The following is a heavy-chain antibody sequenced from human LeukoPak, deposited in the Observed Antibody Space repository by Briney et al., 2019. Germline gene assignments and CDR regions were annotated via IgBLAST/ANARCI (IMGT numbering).Heavy chain of an antibody. CDR2: IYYTGDT. CDR3: ARHSDRSIFGVIILDY. D-gene: IGHD3-3*01. V-gene: IGHV4-39*01. CDR1: GGSVRNLGYY. Sequence: SETLSLTCTVSGGSVRNLGYYWGWIRQPPGKGLEWIGSIYYTGDTYNNPSLKSRVAISVDTSKNQASLKLSSVIAADTAVYYGARHSDRSIFGVIILDYWGQGSLVTVSS. J-gene: IGHJ4*02.